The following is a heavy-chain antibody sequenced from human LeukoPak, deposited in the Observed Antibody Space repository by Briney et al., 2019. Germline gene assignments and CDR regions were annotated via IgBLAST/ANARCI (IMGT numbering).Heavy chain of an antibody. V-gene: IGHV3-21*01. CDR2: ISSSSSYI. Sequence: PGGSLRLSCAASGFTFSSYSMNWVRQAPGKGLEWVSSISSSSSYIYYADSVKGRFTISRDNAKNSLYLQMNSLRAEDTAVYYCARASAGYSSSYRFDPWGQGTLVTVSS. J-gene: IGHJ5*02. D-gene: IGHD6-6*01. CDR1: GFTFSSYS. CDR3: ARASAGYSSSYRFDP.